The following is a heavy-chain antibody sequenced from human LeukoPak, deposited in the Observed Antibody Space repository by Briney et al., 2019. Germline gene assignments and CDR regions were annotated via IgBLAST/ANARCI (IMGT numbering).Heavy chain of an antibody. D-gene: IGHD3-22*01. CDR3: TRTSFDSSGYSDY. J-gene: IGHJ4*02. Sequence: SETLSLTCTVSRGLITNNNYFWGWIRQPPGRGLEWIGYIYYSGTTSYNPSLKSRVTMSVDTSKRQFSLKLSSVTAADTAVYYCTRTSFDSSGYSDYWGQGTLVIVSS. V-gene: IGHV4-61*05. CDR2: IYYSGTT. CDR1: RGLITNNNYF.